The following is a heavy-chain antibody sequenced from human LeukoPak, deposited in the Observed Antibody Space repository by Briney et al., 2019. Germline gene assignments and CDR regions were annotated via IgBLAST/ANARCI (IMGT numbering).Heavy chain of an antibody. V-gene: IGHV3-30-3*01. Sequence: GGSLRLSCAASGFTFRNYVIHWVRQAPGKGLEWVAVTSSDLNVKLYADSVKGRFIISRGNSRSTLYLQMNSLRPEDTAIYYCAREGYYGSGSPPSLDYWGQGTLVTVSS. CDR2: TSSDLNVK. CDR1: GFTFRNYV. D-gene: IGHD3-10*01. J-gene: IGHJ4*02. CDR3: AREGYYGSGSPPSLDY.